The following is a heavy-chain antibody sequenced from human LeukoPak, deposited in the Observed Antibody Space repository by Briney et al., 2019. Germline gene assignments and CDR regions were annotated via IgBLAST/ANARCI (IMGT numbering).Heavy chain of an antibody. V-gene: IGHV4-34*01. Sequence: SETLSVTCAVYGGSFSGYYWSWIRQPPGKGLEWIGEINHSGSTNYNPSLKSRVTISVDTSKNQFSLKLSSVTAADTAVYYCARQRYFDWLFDYWGQGTLVTVSS. CDR1: GGSFSGYY. CDR3: ARQRYFDWLFDY. D-gene: IGHD3-9*01. J-gene: IGHJ4*02. CDR2: INHSGST.